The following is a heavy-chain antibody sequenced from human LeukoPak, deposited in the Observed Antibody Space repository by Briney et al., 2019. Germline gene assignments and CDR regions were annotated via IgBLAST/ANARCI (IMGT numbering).Heavy chain of an antibody. CDR2: LYYSGST. J-gene: IGHJ4*02. V-gene: IGHV4-39*01. D-gene: IGHD3-10*01. CDR3: ARHVSSMVRGLMYFDY. Sequence: ASETLSLTCSVSGGSISSSSYYWGWIRQPPGEGLEWIGSLYYSGSTYYNASLKGRVTISVDTYKNQFSLKLNSVTAADTAVYYCARHVSSMVRGLMYFDYWGQGTLVTVSS. CDR1: GGSISSSSYY.